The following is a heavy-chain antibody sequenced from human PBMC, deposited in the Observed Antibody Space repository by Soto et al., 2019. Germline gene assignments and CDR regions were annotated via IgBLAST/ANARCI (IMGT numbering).Heavy chain of an antibody. CDR3: ARGPLGDYPRPNWFDP. D-gene: IGHD4-17*01. CDR2: IYYSGST. CDR1: GGSISSGGYY. V-gene: IGHV4-31*03. Sequence: QVQLQESGPGLVKPSQTLSLTCTVSGGSISSGGYYWSWIRQHPGKGLEWIGYIYYSGSTYYNPSLKSRVTISVDTSKNQFSLKLSSVTAADTAVYYCARGPLGDYPRPNWFDPWGQGTLVTVSS. J-gene: IGHJ5*02.